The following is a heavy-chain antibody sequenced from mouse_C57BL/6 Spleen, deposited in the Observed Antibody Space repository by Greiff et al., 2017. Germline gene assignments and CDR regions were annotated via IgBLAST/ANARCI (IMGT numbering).Heavy chain of an antibody. Sequence: EVKVVESGGGLVKPGGSLKLSCAASGFTFSDYGMHWVRQAPGQGLEWVAYISSGSSTIYYADTVKGRVTISRDNAKNTLFLQMTSLRSEDTAMYYCARPFYYDYDAFAYWGQGTLVTVSA. V-gene: IGHV5-17*01. D-gene: IGHD2-4*01. CDR1: GFTFSDYG. J-gene: IGHJ3*01. CDR3: ARPFYYDYDAFAY. CDR2: ISSGSSTI.